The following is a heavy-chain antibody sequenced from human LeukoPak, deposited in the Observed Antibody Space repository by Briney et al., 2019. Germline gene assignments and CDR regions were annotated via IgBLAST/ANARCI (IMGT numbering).Heavy chain of an antibody. CDR1: GGSISSYY. Sequence: SETLSLTCTVSGGSISSYYWSWIRQPPGKGLEWIGYIYYSGSTNYNPSLKSRVTISVDTSKNQFSLKLSSVTAADTAVYYCAGTSYYDFWSGYNWFDPWGQGTLVTVSS. J-gene: IGHJ5*02. D-gene: IGHD3-3*01. V-gene: IGHV4-59*01. CDR3: AGTSYYDFWSGYNWFDP. CDR2: IYYSGST.